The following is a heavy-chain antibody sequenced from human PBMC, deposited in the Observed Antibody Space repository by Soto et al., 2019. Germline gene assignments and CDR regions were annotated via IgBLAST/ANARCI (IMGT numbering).Heavy chain of an antibody. J-gene: IGHJ4*02. CDR2: INHSGST. CDR1: GGSFSGYY. Sequence: SETLSLTCAVYGGSFSGYYWSWIRQPPGKGLEWIGEINHSGSTNYNPSLKSRVTISVDTSKNQFSLKLSSVTAADTAVYYCAINYYDSSGYYSYWGQGTLVTVSS. V-gene: IGHV4-34*01. D-gene: IGHD3-22*01. CDR3: AINYYDSSGYYSY.